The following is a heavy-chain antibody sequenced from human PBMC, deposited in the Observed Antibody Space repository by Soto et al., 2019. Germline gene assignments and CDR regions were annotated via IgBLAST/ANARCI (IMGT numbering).Heavy chain of an antibody. CDR1: GDSIRTFY. CDR2: FSLSGDT. D-gene: IGHD6-25*01. CDR3: AREVKQRLGYYYIGLDV. Sequence: XETLSLTCAVSGDSIRTFYWNWFRQPAGVGLDWIGRFSLSGDTDYNPSLRSRLTMSFDTSKSQFSLSLTSVTAADTAVYYCAREVKQRLGYYYIGLDVWGQGTTATVSS. V-gene: IGHV4-4*07. J-gene: IGHJ6*02.